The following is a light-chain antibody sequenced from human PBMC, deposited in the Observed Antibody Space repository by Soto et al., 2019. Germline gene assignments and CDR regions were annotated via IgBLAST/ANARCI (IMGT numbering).Light chain of an antibody. CDR2: EVS. CDR3: SSYTSSSTLV. Sequence: QSVLTQPASVSGSPGQSITISCTGTSSDVGAYYYVSWYQQHPGQAPKLMIYEVSNRPSGVSNRFSGFKFGNTASLAISGLQAEDEADYYCSSYTSSSTLVFGSGTKVTVL. J-gene: IGLJ6*01. V-gene: IGLV2-14*01. CDR1: SSDVGAYYY.